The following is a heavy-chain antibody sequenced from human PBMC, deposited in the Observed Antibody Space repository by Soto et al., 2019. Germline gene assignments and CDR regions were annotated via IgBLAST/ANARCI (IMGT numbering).Heavy chain of an antibody. J-gene: IGHJ4*02. CDR1: GFTFNSLS. CDR3: ARAPYGDSQDFDY. Sequence: QVQLVESGGGMVQPGTSLRLSCAASGFTFNSLSLHWVRQRPDKGLEWVAVISHDGRVTFYADFVKGRFTVSRDNSKNTIELQVNSLRADDTAVYYWARAPYGDSQDFDYWGQGTLVTVSS. D-gene: IGHD2-21*02. CDR2: ISHDGRVT. V-gene: IGHV3-30*04.